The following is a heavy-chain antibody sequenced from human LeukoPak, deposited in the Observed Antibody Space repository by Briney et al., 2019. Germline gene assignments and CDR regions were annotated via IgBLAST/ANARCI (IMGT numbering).Heavy chain of an antibody. CDR2: INAGNGNT. CDR3: ARDLKQGAFDI. Sequence: ASVRVSCKASGYTFTSYAMHWVRQAPGQRLEWMGWINAGNGNTKYSQKFQGRVTITRDTSASTAYMELSSLRSEDTAVYYCARDLKQGAFDIWGQGTMVTVSS. CDR1: GYTFTSYA. V-gene: IGHV1-3*01. J-gene: IGHJ3*02.